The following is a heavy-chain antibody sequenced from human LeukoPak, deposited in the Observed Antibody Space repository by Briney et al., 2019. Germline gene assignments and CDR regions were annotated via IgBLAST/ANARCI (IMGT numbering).Heavy chain of an antibody. CDR3: AAKGNGYTGIYVFAH. CDR1: GFTFSSYG. Sequence: PGRSLRLSCAASGFTFSSYGMHWVRQAPGKGLEWVAVISYDGSNKYYADSVKGRFTISRDNSKNTLYLQMNSLRAEDTAVYYCAAKGNGYTGIYVFAHWGQGTLVTVSS. J-gene: IGHJ4*02. CDR2: ISYDGSNK. D-gene: IGHD5-12*01. V-gene: IGHV3-30*03.